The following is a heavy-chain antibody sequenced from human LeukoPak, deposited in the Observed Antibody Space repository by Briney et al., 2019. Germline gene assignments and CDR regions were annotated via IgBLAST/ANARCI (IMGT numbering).Heavy chain of an antibody. Sequence: SVKVSCKASGGTFSSYAISWVRQAPGQGLEWMGRIIPILGIANYAQKFQGRVTITADKSTSTAYMELSSLRSEDTAVYYCARGIQKSVVGANSHWYSDLWGRGALVTVSS. J-gene: IGHJ2*01. D-gene: IGHD1-26*01. CDR2: IIPILGIA. V-gene: IGHV1-69*04. CDR1: GGTFSSYA. CDR3: ARGIQKSVVGANSHWYSDL.